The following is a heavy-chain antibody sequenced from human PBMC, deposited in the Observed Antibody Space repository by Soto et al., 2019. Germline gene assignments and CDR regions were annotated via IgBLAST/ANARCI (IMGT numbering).Heavy chain of an antibody. V-gene: IGHV4-30-2*01. D-gene: IGHD2-2*01. Sequence: QLQLQESGSRLVKSSQTLSLTCTVSGDSMTSGXYSXXXXXXXPGKGLEWLSYIYRTGNTHYSPSLKSRVSISQDRSKNQFSRELTSVTAADTAVYYCARGDYQYSIDYWGQGTLVTVSS. CDR1: GDSMTSGXYS. CDR3: ARGDYQYSIDY. J-gene: IGHJ4*02. CDR2: IYRTGNT.